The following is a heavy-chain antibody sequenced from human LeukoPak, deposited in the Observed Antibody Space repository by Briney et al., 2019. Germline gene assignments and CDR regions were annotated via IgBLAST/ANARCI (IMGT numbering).Heavy chain of an antibody. CDR1: GYTLTQLS. Sequence: ASVKVSCKVSGYTLTQLSMHWVRQAPGNGLEWMGGFDPEDGETIYAQKFQGRVTMTEDTSTDTAYMELGSLRSEDTAVYYCATARGGIVDLVDYWGQGTLVTVSS. D-gene: IGHD5-12*01. V-gene: IGHV1-24*01. CDR2: FDPEDGET. CDR3: ATARGGIVDLVDY. J-gene: IGHJ4*02.